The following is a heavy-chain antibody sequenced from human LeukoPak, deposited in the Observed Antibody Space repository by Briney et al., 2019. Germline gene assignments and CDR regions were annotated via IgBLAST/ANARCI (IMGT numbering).Heavy chain of an antibody. CDR1: GYTFTGYY. V-gene: IGHV1-2*02. D-gene: IGHD2-2*01. Sequence: ASVKVSCKASGYTFTGYYMHWVRQAPGQGLEWMGWINPNSGGTNYAQKFQGRVTMTRDTSISTAYMELSRLGSDDTAVYYCARGTSHSLGYCSSTSCYGYNWFDPWGQGTLVTVSS. CDR3: ARGTSHSLGYCSSTSCYGYNWFDP. J-gene: IGHJ5*02. CDR2: INPNSGGT.